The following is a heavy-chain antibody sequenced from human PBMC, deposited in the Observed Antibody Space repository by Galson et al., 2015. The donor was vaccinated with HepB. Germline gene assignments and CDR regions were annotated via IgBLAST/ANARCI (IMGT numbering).Heavy chain of an antibody. D-gene: IGHD6-19*01. V-gene: IGHV4-61*01. CDR1: GGSVSSGSYY. Sequence: LTCTVSGGSVSSGSYYWSWIRQPPGKGLEWIGYIYYSGSTNYNPSLKSRVTISVDTSKNQFSLKLSSVTAADTAVYYCARVNIAVSVTAAYFDYWGQGTLVTVSS. CDR3: ARVNIAVSVTAAYFDY. CDR2: IYYSGST. J-gene: IGHJ4*02.